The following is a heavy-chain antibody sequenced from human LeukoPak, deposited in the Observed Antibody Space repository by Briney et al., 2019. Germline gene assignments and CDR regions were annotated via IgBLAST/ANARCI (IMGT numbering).Heavy chain of an antibody. J-gene: IGHJ4*02. Sequence: ASVTVSCTASGYTFTSYYKHWVRQAPGQGLEWMGIINPSGGSTSYAQKFQGRVTMTRDTSTSTVYMELSSLRSEDTAVYYCAAIAVAGTDFDYWGQGTLVTVSS. CDR2: INPSGGST. CDR1: GYTFTSYY. V-gene: IGHV1-46*01. CDR3: AAIAVAGTDFDY. D-gene: IGHD6-19*01.